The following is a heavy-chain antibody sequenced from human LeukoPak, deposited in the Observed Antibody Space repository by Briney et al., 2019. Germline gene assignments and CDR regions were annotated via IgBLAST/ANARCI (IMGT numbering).Heavy chain of an antibody. V-gene: IGHV3-21*01. CDR3: GRAFPPLRTSSAGDL. D-gene: IGHD3-16*01. CDR1: GFTFSDYD. J-gene: IGHJ4*02. CDR2: ISGLSSYT. Sequence: GGSLRPSCSASGFTFSDYDMNWVRQAPGKGLGWVSSISGLSSYTYYGESVKGRFSISRDNAKNSLYLQMNSLGAEDTATYYCGRAFPPLRTSSAGDLWGQGILVTVSS.